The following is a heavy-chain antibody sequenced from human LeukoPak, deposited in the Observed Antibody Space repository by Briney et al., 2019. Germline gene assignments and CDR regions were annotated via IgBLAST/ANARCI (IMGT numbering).Heavy chain of an antibody. D-gene: IGHD5-12*01. CDR3: AKARTYSGNDWDHGGQDCDY. CDR2: IERSGVAA. CDR1: GLTFSIYT. V-gene: IGHV3-23*01. J-gene: IGHJ4*02. Sequence: GGSLRLSCAASGLTFSIYTMTWVRQAPGMGLEWVSTIERSGVAAYYADPVKGRFTISRDNSKNTLYLHMNSLRADDTAVYYFAKARTYSGNDWDHGGQDCDYWGQGTLVTVSS.